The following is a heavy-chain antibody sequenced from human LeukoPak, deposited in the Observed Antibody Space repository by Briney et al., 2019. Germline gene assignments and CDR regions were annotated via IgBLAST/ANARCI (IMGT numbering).Heavy chain of an antibody. CDR3: ARVGSPPWGNYYYMDV. V-gene: IGHV3-7*01. D-gene: IGHD3-10*01. CDR1: GFTFRNYW. J-gene: IGHJ6*03. Sequence: GGSLRLSCAASGFTFRNYWMSWVRQAPGKGLEWVANIKQDGSEKYYVDSVKGRFTISRDNAKNSLYLQMNSLRAEDTAVYYCARVGSPPWGNYYYMDVWGKGTTVTIFS. CDR2: IKQDGSEK.